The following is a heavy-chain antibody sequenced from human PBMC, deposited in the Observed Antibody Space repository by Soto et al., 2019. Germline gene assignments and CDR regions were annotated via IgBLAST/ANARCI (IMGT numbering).Heavy chain of an antibody. J-gene: IGHJ3*02. Sequence: EVQLVESGGGLVQPGGSLRLSCAASGFTFSDHYMDWVRQAPGKGLEWVGRTRNKAASYTTEYAASVKGRFTISRDDSENLLYLQMNSLRTEDTAVYFCGRSTTSSTPDAFDIWGQGTMVTVSS. CDR1: GFTFSDHY. D-gene: IGHD4-17*01. CDR2: TRNKAASYTT. CDR3: GRSTTSSTPDAFDI. V-gene: IGHV3-72*01.